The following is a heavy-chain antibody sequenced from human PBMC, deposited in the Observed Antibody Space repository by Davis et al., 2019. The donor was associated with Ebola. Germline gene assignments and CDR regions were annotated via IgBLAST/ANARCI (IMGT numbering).Heavy chain of an antibody. J-gene: IGHJ6*02. D-gene: IGHD2-2*01. V-gene: IGHV3-74*01. CDR1: GFTFSDYY. Sequence: HTGGSLRLSCAASGFTFSDYYMSWIRQAPGKGLVWVSRINSDGSSTSYADSVKGRFTISRDNAKNTLYLQMNSLRAEDTAVYYCARGYQLLPYGMDVWGQGTTVTVSS. CDR3: ARGYQLLPYGMDV. CDR2: INSDGSST.